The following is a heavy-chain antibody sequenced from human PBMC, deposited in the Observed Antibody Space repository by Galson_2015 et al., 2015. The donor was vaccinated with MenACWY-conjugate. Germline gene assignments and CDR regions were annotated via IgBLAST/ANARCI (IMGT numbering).Heavy chain of an antibody. D-gene: IGHD3-16*02. J-gene: IGHJ4*02. Sequence: SVKVSCKASGYLFTRYGISWVRQAPGHGLEWMGWITPTNDNTHYAQSFKGRVTMTTDTSTSPAYMELRSLRSDDTAVYFCARDHDFVWGTYPFDFWGQGTLVTVSS. CDR3: ARDHDFVWGTYPFDF. CDR1: GYLFTRYG. CDR2: ITPTNDNT. V-gene: IGHV1-18*01.